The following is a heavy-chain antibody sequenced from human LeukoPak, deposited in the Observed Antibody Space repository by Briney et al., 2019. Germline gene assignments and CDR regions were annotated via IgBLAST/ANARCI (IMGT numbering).Heavy chain of an antibody. CDR2: INPNSGGT. V-gene: IGHV1-2*02. CDR3: ARISGTESYYDFWSGSTAARRGAFDI. J-gene: IGHJ3*02. Sequence: ASVKVSCKASGYTFTSYYMHWVRQAPGQGLEWMGWINPNSGGTNYAQKFQGRVTMTRDTSISTAYMELSRLRSDDTAVYYCARISGTESYYDFWSGSTAARRGAFDIWGQGTMVTVSS. D-gene: IGHD3-3*01. CDR1: GYTFTSYY.